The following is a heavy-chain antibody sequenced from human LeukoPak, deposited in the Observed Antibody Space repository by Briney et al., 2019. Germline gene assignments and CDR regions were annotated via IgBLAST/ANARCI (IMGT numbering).Heavy chain of an antibody. D-gene: IGHD3-16*01. V-gene: IGHV4-39*01. CDR1: GGSISSSSYY. Sequence: TSETLSLTCTVSGGSISSSSYYWGWIRQPPGKGLEWIGSIYYSGSTYYNPSLKSRVTISVDTSKNQFSLKLSSVTAADTAVYYCARRGPFRYFDYWGQGTLVTVSS. CDR2: IYYSGST. CDR3: ARRGPFRYFDY. J-gene: IGHJ4*02.